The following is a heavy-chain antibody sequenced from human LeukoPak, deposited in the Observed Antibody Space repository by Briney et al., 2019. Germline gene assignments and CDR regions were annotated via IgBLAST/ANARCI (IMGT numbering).Heavy chain of an antibody. CDR2: IYSGGST. CDR3: ARVLGDRGGVFDY. Sequence: PGGSLRLSCAASGFTVSSNYMSWVRQAPGKGLEWVSVIYSGGSTYYADSVKGRFTISRDNSKNTLYLQMNSLRAEDTAVYYCARVLGDRGGVFDYWGQGTLVTVSS. J-gene: IGHJ4*02. V-gene: IGHV3-66*01. CDR1: GFTVSSNY. D-gene: IGHD2-21*01.